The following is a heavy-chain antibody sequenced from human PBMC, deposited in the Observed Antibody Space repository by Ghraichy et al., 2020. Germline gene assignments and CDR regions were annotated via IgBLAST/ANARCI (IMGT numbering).Heavy chain of an antibody. D-gene: IGHD1-20*01. CDR1: GGTFSSHA. Sequence: SVKVSCKASGGTFSSHAINWVRQAPGQGLEWMGGIIPIFDTPNYAQKFQGRVTITADESTNTAYMELSSLRSEDTDMYYCASGTQRHNWNDELDYRGQGTLVTVYS. CDR2: IIPIFDTP. CDR3: ASGTQRHNWNDELDY. V-gene: IGHV1-69*13. J-gene: IGHJ4*02.